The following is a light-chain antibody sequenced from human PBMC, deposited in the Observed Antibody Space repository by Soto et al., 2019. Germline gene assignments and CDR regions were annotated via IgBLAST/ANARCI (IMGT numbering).Light chain of an antibody. CDR1: QSVGNE. J-gene: IGKJ4*01. CDR3: QQYNSCPLT. CDR2: DAS. Sequence: DIQLTQSPASLSASVGDRVTISCRASQSVGNELAWYQQKPGQAPKLLIYDASSMESGVPSRISGSGSGTEFTLTISSLQAEDFAIYYCQQYNSCPLTFGGGTKVDIK. V-gene: IGKV1-5*01.